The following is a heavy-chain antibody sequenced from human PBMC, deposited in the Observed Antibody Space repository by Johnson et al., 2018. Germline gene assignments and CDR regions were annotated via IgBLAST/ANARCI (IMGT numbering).Heavy chain of an antibody. V-gene: IGHV3-30*18. J-gene: IGHJ6*02. CDR3: AKDLRYCSSTSCSYSYYGMDV. Sequence: QVQLVESGGGVVQPGRSLRLSCAASGFTFSSYGMHWVRQAPGKGLEWVAVISYDGSNKYYADSVKGRFPISRDTSKNTLYLQMNSRRAEDTAVYYCAKDLRYCSSTSCSYSYYGMDVWGQGTTVTVSS. D-gene: IGHD2-2*01. CDR2: ISYDGSNK. CDR1: GFTFSSYG.